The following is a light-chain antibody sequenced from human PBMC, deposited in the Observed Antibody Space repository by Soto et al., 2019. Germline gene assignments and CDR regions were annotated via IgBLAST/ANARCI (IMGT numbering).Light chain of an antibody. V-gene: IGLV2-14*01. CDR3: SSYTSSTTWV. CDR2: EVS. J-gene: IGLJ3*02. CDR1: SSDVGGYNY. Sequence: QSALTQPASVSGSPGQSITISCTGTSSDVGGYNYVSWYQQHPRKAPKLMIYEVSNRPSGVSNRFSGSKSGNTASLTISGLQAEDEADYYCSSYTSSTTWVFGGGTKVTVL.